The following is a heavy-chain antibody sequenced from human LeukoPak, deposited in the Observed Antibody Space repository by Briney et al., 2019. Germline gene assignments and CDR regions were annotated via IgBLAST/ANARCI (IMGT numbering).Heavy chain of an antibody. J-gene: IGHJ4*02. D-gene: IGHD3-10*01. CDR1: RFTFSNYW. V-gene: IGHV3-7*02. Sequence: GGSLRLSCAASRFTFSNYWMSSVRQAPGKGLEWVANIKQDGGEKYYVDSVKGRFTISRDNAKNSLYLQMNNLRDEDTAVYYCARGSGNSFDYWGQGALVTVSS. CDR3: ARGSGNSFDY. CDR2: IKQDGGEK.